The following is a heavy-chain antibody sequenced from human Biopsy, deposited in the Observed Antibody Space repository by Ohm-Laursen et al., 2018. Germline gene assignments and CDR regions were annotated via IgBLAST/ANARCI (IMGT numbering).Heavy chain of an antibody. J-gene: IGHJ2*01. CDR2: VYYTGST. D-gene: IGHD3-22*01. CDR3: ARDRGYYSDRTVPGYFDL. CDR1: GDSISSYY. V-gene: IGHV4-59*01. Sequence: GTLSLTCTVSGDSISSYYWSWIRQPPGKGLQWIGYVYYTGSTDYNPSLQSRVTISVYTSKNHFSLRLRSVTPADTAIYYCARDRGYYSDRTVPGYFDLWGRGTLVTVSS.